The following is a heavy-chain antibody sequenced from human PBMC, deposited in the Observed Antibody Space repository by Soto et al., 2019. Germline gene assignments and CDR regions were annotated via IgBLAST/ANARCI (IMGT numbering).Heavy chain of an antibody. CDR2: IIPIFGTA. D-gene: IGHD3-10*01. Sequence: ASVKVSCKASGGTFSSYAISWVRQAPGQGLEWMGGIIPIFGTANYAQKFQGRVTITADESTSTAYMELSSLRSEDTAVYYCARDPNKGVFLVPVGPSMDVWGQGTTVTVSS. CDR1: GGTFSSYA. CDR3: ARDPNKGVFLVPVGPSMDV. V-gene: IGHV1-69*13. J-gene: IGHJ6*02.